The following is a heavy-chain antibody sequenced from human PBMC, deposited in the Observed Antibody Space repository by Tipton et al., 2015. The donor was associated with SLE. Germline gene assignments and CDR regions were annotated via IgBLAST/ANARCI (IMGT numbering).Heavy chain of an antibody. CDR3: ARGAVVPAASGGWFDP. J-gene: IGHJ5*02. CDR1: GGSFSGYY. V-gene: IGHV4-34*01. D-gene: IGHD2-2*01. CDR2: INHSGST. Sequence: TLSLTCAVYGGSFSGYYWSWIRQPPGKGLEWIGEINHSGSTNYNPSLKSRVTISVDTSKNQFSLKLSSVTAADTAVYYCARGAVVPAASGGWFDPWGQGTLVTVSS.